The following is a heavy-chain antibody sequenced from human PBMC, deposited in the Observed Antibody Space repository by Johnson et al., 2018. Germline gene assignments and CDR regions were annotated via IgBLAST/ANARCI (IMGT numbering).Heavy chain of an antibody. CDR2: FGGRDGRT. V-gene: IGHV3-23*01. CDR1: AFTFSNYD. J-gene: IGHJ4*02. D-gene: IGHD1-26*01. CDR3: ARLVGTTTLIDY. Sequence: VQSGGSLRLSCAPSAFTFSNYDMTWVRLAPGKGLEWVSSFGGRDGRTYYADSVKGRFTISRDNSKNTLSLQMNSLRVEDTAVYYCARLVGTTTLIDYWGQGTLVTVSS.